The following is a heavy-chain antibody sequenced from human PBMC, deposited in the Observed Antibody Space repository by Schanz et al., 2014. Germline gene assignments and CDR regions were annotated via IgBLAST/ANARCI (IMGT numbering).Heavy chain of an antibody. D-gene: IGHD1-7*01. J-gene: IGHJ4*02. V-gene: IGHV3-74*02. Sequence: EVQLVESGGGLIKPGGSLRLSCLASGFTFSTTWMNWVRQAPGKGLVWVSHINSDGTTTTYADSVKGRFTISRDNAENTLYLQMNSLRVDDTAVYYCAMGGYQLHHWGQGTLVTVSS. CDR2: INSDGTTT. CDR1: GFTFSTTW. CDR3: AMGGYQLHH.